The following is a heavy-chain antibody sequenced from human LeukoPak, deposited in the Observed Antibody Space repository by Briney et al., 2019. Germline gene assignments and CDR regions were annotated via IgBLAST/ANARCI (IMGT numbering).Heavy chain of an antibody. V-gene: IGHV3-23*01. CDR3: AKGGSYAPLDY. CDR2: INPSGGDT. J-gene: IGHJ4*02. D-gene: IGHD1-26*01. Sequence: PGGSLRLSCAASGFTFTDSAMTWVRQAPGKGLEWVSAINPSGGDTIYTDSVKDRFTISRDNSKNTLYLQMNSLRGEDTAIYYCAKGGSYAPLDYWGQGTLVTASP. CDR1: GFTFTDSA.